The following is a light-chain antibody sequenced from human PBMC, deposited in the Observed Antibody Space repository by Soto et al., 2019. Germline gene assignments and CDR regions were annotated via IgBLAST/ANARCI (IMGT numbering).Light chain of an antibody. Sequence: QSPSNLSGSVGGRVTITYPASQTISSWLAWYQQKPGKAPKLLIYKASTLKSGVPSRFSGSGSGTEFTLTISSLQPDDFATYYCQHYNSYSEAFGQGTKVDIK. J-gene: IGKJ1*01. CDR3: QHYNSYSEA. V-gene: IGKV1-5*03. CDR1: QTISSW. CDR2: KAS.